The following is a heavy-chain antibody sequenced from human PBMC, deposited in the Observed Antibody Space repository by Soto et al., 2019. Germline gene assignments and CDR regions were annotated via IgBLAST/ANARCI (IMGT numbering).Heavy chain of an antibody. CDR1: GFTFSSYW. Sequence: PGGSLRLSCAASGFTFSSYWMSWVRQAPGKGLEWVANIKQDGSEKYYVDSVKGRFTISRDNAKNSLYLQMNSLRAEDTAVYYCARYNYYGSGSYYKYYYYYYMDVWAKGTTVTVSS. CDR3: ARYNYYGSGSYYKYYYYYYMDV. CDR2: IKQDGSEK. J-gene: IGHJ6*03. D-gene: IGHD3-10*01. V-gene: IGHV3-7*01.